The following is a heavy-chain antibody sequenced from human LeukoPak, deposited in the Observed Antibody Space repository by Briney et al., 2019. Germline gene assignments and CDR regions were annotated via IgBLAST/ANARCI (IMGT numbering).Heavy chain of an antibody. V-gene: IGHV3-23*01. D-gene: IGHD3-3*01. Sequence: PGGSLRLSCAASGFTFSSYAMSWVRQAPGKGLEWVSAISGSGGSTYYADSVKGRFTISRDNSKNTLYLQMNSLRAEDTAVYYCAKDSADYDFWSGYYFDYWGQGTLVTVSS. CDR3: AKDSADYDFWSGYYFDY. CDR2: ISGSGGST. CDR1: GFTFSSYA. J-gene: IGHJ4*02.